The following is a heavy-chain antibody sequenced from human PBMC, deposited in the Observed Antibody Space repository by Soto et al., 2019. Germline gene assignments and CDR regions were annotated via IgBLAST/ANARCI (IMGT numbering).Heavy chain of an antibody. D-gene: IGHD4-4*01. CDR2: ISSSSTYM. CDR1: GFTFSSYT. CDR3: ARDLGVTTVTNPWFDP. J-gene: IGHJ5*02. V-gene: IGHV3-21*01. Sequence: PGGSLRLSCAASGFTFSSYTMNWVRQAPGMGLEWVSSISSSSTYMYYADSVKGRFTISRDNAKNSLYLQMNSLRDEDTAIYYCARDLGVTTVTNPWFDPWGQGSLVTVSS.